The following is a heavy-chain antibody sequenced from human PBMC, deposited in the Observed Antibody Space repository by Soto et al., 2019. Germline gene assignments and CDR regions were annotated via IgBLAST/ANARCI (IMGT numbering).Heavy chain of an antibody. V-gene: IGHV3-23*01. D-gene: IGHD6-13*01. J-gene: IGHJ4*02. CDR1: GFTFSSYA. CDR3: AKDRPQGIAAAGTPFDY. CDR2: ISGSGGST. Sequence: GGSLRFSCAASGFTFSSYAMSWVRQAPGKGLEWVSAISGSGGSTYYADSVKGRFTISRDNSKNTLYLQMNSLRAEDTAVYYCAKDRPQGIAAAGTPFDYWGQGTLVTVSS.